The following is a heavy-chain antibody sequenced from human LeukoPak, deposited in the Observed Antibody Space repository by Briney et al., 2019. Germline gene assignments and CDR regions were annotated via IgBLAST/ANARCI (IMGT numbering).Heavy chain of an antibody. Sequence: GGSLRLSCAASGFTFSSYWMSWFRQAPGKGLEWVANIKQDGSEKYYVDSVKGRFTISRDNAKNSLYLQMNSLRAVDTAVYYCARSSGSYAPFDYWGQGTLVTVSS. CDR3: ARSSGSYAPFDY. D-gene: IGHD1-26*01. CDR2: IKQDGSEK. CDR1: GFTFSSYW. V-gene: IGHV3-7*01. J-gene: IGHJ4*02.